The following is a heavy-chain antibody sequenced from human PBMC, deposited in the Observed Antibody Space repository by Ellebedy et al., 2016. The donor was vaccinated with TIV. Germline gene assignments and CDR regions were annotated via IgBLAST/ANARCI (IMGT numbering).Heavy chain of an antibody. Sequence: SETLSLTXAVYGASFSHYYWTWIRQPPGKGLEWIGEINHSGSTIYNPSLKSRVSISVDTSKNQFSLRLNSVTAADTAVYYCARGRGGTYSIPFDYWGQGILVTVSS. J-gene: IGHJ4*02. CDR3: ARGRGGTYSIPFDY. V-gene: IGHV4-34*01. D-gene: IGHD1-26*01. CDR1: GASFSHYY. CDR2: INHSGST.